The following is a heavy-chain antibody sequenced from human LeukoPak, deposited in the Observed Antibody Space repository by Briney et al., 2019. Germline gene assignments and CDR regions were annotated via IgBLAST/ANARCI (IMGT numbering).Heavy chain of an antibody. CDR1: GFTFSNFN. CDR2: ISTSSSTI. Sequence: GGSLRLSCAASGFTFSNFNMNWVRQAPGKGLEWVSYISTSSSTIYYADSVKGQFTISRDNAKNSLFLQMNSLRAEDTAVYYCARVLTGSWDWFDPWGQGTLVTVSS. V-gene: IGHV3-48*01. D-gene: IGHD2-8*02. CDR3: ARVLTGSWDWFDP. J-gene: IGHJ5*02.